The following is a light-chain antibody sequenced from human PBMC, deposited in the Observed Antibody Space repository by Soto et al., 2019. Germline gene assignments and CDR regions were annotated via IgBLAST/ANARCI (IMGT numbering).Light chain of an antibody. Sequence: AIRVTQSPSSFSASTGDRVTITCRASQGISTYLAWYQQKPGKAPKLLIYAASTLQSGVPSRFSGSGSGTDFTLTINCLQSEDFASYYCQQYYSSPYTFGQGTKLEIK. J-gene: IGKJ2*01. CDR2: AAS. CDR1: QGISTY. V-gene: IGKV1-8*01. CDR3: QQYYSSPYT.